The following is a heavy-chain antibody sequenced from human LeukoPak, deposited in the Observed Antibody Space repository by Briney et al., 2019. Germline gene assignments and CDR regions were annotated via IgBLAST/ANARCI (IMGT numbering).Heavy chain of an antibody. CDR3: ASRYSSGWYYFDY. J-gene: IGHJ4*02. CDR2: ISSSGSTI. CDR1: GFTFSSYE. V-gene: IGHV3-48*03. Sequence: GGSLRLSCAASGFTFSSYEMNWVRQAPGKGLEWVSYISSSGSTIYYADSVKGRFTISRDNAKNSPYLQMNSLRAEGTAVYYCASRYSSGWYYFDYWGQGTLVTVSS. D-gene: IGHD6-19*01.